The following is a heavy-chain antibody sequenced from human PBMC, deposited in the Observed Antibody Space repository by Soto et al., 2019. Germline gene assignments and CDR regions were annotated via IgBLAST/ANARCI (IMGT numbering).Heavy chain of an antibody. CDR3: ARDRGTVTTGDY. Sequence: GGSLRLSCAASGFTFSSYVMHWVRQAPGKGLEWVALIWYDGSNKYYADSVNGRFSISRDNSKNTLYLQMNSLRAEDTAVYYCARDRGTVTTGDYWGQGTLVTVSS. CDR2: IWYDGSNK. D-gene: IGHD4-17*01. V-gene: IGHV3-33*01. J-gene: IGHJ4*02. CDR1: GFTFSSYV.